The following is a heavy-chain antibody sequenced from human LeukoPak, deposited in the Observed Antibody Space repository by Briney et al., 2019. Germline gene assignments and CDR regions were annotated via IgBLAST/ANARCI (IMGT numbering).Heavy chain of an antibody. CDR2: INPTSGGT. CDR1: GYTFSSYG. CDR3: ARGHSGDGYHFDY. D-gene: IGHD2-21*01. V-gene: IGHV1-2*02. J-gene: IGHJ4*02. Sequence: ASVKVSCKASGYTFSSYGFSWVRQAPGQGLGWVGWINPTSGGTSYAQKLQGRVTLTRDTSINTAYMDLSSLRYDDTAIYYCARGHSGDGYHFDYWGQGTLVAVSS.